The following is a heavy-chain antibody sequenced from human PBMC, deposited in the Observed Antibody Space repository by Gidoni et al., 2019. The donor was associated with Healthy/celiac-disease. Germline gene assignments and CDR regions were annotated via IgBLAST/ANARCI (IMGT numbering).Heavy chain of an antibody. J-gene: IGHJ6*02. CDR1: GFTFSSYS. Sequence: EVQLVESGGGLVQPGGSLRPSCAASGFTFSSYSMNWVRQAPGKGLEWFSYISSSSCTIYYAASVKGRFTISRDNAKNSLYLQIISLKDEDTAVYYCAVDQLLMAGGYYYYYGMDVWGQGTTITVSS. CDR3: AVDQLLMAGGYYYYYGMDV. CDR2: ISSSSCTI. V-gene: IGHV3-48*02. D-gene: IGHD2-2*01.